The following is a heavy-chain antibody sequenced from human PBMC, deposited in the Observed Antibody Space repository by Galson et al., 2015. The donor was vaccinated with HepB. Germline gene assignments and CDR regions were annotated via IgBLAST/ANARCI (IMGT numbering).Heavy chain of an antibody. V-gene: IGHV3-13*01. CDR1: GFTFSSYD. CDR2: IGTAGDT. D-gene: IGHD6-13*01. Sequence: SLRLSCAASGFTFSSYDMHWVRQATGKGLEWVSAIGTAGDTYYPGSVKGRFTISRENAKNSLYLQMNSLRAGDTAVYYCARGSSSWYGSDGMDVWGQGTTVTVSS. J-gene: IGHJ6*02. CDR3: ARGSSSWYGSDGMDV.